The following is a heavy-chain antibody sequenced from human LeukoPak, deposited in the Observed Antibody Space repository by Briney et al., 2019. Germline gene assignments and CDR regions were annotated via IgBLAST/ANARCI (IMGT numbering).Heavy chain of an antibody. J-gene: IGHJ3*02. CDR2: ISSSGSTI. V-gene: IGHV3-48*03. CDR1: GFTFSSYE. D-gene: IGHD3-10*01. CDR3: AKEGRGDYYGSGSYSFGAFDI. Sequence: SGGSLRLSCAASGFTFSSYEMNWVRQAPGKGLEWVSYISSSGSTIYYADSVKGRFTISRDNSKNTLYLQMNSLRAEDTAVYYCAKEGRGDYYGSGSYSFGAFDIWGQGTMVTVSS.